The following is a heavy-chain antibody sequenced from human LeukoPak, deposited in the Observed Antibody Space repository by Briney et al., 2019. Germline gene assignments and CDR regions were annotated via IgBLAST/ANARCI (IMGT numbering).Heavy chain of an antibody. Sequence: SQTLPLTCTVSGGSISSGDYYWSWIRQPPGKGLEWIGYIYYSGSTYYNPSLKSRVTISVDTSKNQFSLKLSSVTAADTAVYYCAREDDSSGYYRFDYWGQGTLVTVSS. CDR3: AREDDSSGYYRFDY. CDR1: GGSISSGDYY. CDR2: IYYSGST. V-gene: IGHV4-30-4*01. D-gene: IGHD3-22*01. J-gene: IGHJ4*02.